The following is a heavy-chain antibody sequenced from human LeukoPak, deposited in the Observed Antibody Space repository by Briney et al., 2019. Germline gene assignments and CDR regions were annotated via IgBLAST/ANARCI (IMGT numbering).Heavy chain of an antibody. Sequence: GGSLRPSCAASGFTFSSYGMHWVRQAPGKGLEWVAVIWYDGSNKYYADSVKGRFTISRDNSKNTLYLQMNSLRAEDTAVYYCAMGGYGDYFDYWGQGTLVTVSS. CDR3: AMGGYGDYFDY. CDR2: IWYDGSNK. D-gene: IGHD5-18*01. CDR1: GFTFSSYG. J-gene: IGHJ4*02. V-gene: IGHV3-33*01.